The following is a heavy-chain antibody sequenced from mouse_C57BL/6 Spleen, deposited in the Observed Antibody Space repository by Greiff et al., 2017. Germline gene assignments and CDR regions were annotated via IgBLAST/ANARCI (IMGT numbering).Heavy chain of an antibody. V-gene: IGHV1-15*01. CDR1: GYTFTDYE. CDR3: TRYVSSWFAY. CDR2: IDPETGGT. Sequence: VQLQESGAELVRPGASVTLSCKASGYTFTDYEMHWVKQTPVHGLEWIGAIDPETGGTAYNQKFKGKAILTADKSSSTAYMELRSLTSEDSAVYYCTRYVSSWFAYWGQGTLVTVSA. J-gene: IGHJ3*01.